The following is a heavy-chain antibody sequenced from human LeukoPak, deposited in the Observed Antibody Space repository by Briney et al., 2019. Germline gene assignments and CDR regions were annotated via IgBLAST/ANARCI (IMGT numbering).Heavy chain of an antibody. CDR1: GFTFSSYA. D-gene: IGHD3-9*01. Sequence: PGGSLRPSCAASGFTFSSYAMSWVRQAPGKGLEWVSAISGSGGSTYYADSVKGRFTISRDNSKNTLYLQMNSLRAEDTAVYYCANFISSTGYYVRPFDYWGQGTLVTVSS. V-gene: IGHV3-23*01. CDR3: ANFISSTGYYVRPFDY. J-gene: IGHJ4*02. CDR2: ISGSGGST.